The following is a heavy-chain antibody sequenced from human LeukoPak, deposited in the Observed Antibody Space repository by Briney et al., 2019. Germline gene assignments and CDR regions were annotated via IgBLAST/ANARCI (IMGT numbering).Heavy chain of an antibody. CDR1: GYTFTSYG. J-gene: IGHJ3*02. D-gene: IGHD2-2*01. CDR2: ISAYNGNT. V-gene: IGHV1-18*01. Sequence: ASVKVSCKASGYTFTSYGISWVRQAPGQGLEWMGWISAYNGNTNYAQKPQGRVTMTTDTSTSTAYMELRSLRSDDTAVYYCARDGAFWDIVVVPAAIGQDAFDIWGQGTMVTVSS. CDR3: ARDGAFWDIVVVPAAIGQDAFDI.